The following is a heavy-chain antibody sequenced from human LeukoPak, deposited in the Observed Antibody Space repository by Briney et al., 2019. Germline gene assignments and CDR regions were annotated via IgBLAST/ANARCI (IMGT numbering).Heavy chain of an antibody. Sequence: KTGGSLRLSCAASGFTFSDYYMSWIRQAPGKGLEWVSYISSSGSTIYYADSVKGRFTISRDNAKNSLYLQMNSLRAEDTAVYYCARDLQTDFWSGYYIPGYWGQGTLVTVSS. CDR3: ARDLQTDFWSGYYIPGY. CDR2: ISSSGSTI. D-gene: IGHD3-3*01. CDR1: GFTFSDYY. V-gene: IGHV3-11*04. J-gene: IGHJ4*02.